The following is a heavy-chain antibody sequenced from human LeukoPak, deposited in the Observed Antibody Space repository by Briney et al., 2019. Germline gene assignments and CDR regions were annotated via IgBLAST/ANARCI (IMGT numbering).Heavy chain of an antibody. V-gene: IGHV3-23*01. Sequence: GGSLRLSCAASGFTFSSYAMSWVRQALGKGLEWVSAISGSGGSTYYADSVKGRFTISRDNSKNTLYLQMNSLRAEDTAVYYCAKGREYGDYTLGYWGQGTLVTVSS. CDR3: AKGREYGDYTLGY. CDR1: GFTFSSYA. CDR2: ISGSGGST. J-gene: IGHJ4*02. D-gene: IGHD4-17*01.